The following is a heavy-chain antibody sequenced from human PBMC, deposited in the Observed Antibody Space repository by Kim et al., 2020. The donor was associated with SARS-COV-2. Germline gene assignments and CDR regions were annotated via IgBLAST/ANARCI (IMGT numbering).Heavy chain of an antibody. V-gene: IGHV4-59*08. CDR3: ARFILTGYTLVNYYYYMDV. CDR1: GGSISSYY. Sequence: SETLSLTCTVSGGSISSYYWSWIRQPPGKGLEWIGYIYYSGSTNYNPSLKSRVAMSVDTSRNQFSLKLSSVTAADTAVYYCARFILTGYTLVNYYYYMDVWGKGTTVTVSS. J-gene: IGHJ6*03. CDR2: IYYSGST. D-gene: IGHD3-9*01.